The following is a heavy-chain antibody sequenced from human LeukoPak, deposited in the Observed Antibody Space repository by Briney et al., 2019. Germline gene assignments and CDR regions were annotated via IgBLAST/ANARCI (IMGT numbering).Heavy chain of an antibody. CDR1: GCTFSSYA. Sequence: ASVKVSCKASGCTFSSYAISWVRQAPGQGLEWMGGIIPIFGTANYAQKFQGRVTITADESTSTAYMELSSLRSEDTAVYYCARGPTYYYYYYMDVWGKGTTVTVSS. J-gene: IGHJ6*03. CDR3: ARGPTYYYYYYMDV. V-gene: IGHV1-69*13. CDR2: IIPIFGTA.